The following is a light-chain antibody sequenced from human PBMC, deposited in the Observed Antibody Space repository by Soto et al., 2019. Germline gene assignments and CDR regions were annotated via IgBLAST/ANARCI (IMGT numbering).Light chain of an antibody. J-gene: IGLJ1*01. CDR3: SAYTSSTTYV. Sequence: QSALTQPASVSGSPGQSITISCTGTSSDVGYNNYVSWYQQPPGKAPKLMIYEVSNRPSAVSNRFSGSKSGNTASLTISGLQAEDEAEYYCSAYTSSTTYVFGAGTKVTDL. V-gene: IGLV2-14*01. CDR2: EVS. CDR1: SSDVGYNNY.